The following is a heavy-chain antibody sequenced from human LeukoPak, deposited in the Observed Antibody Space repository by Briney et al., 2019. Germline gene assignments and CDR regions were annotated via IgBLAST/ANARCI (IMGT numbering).Heavy chain of an antibody. D-gene: IGHD3-10*01. Sequence: ASVKVSCKASGYTFTSYAMNWVRQAPGQGLEWIGWINTNTGNPTYAQGFTGRFVFSLDTSVSTAYLQISSLKAEDTAVYYCARAGLWFGEIYYGMDVWGQGTTVTVSS. CDR3: ARAGLWFGEIYYGMDV. J-gene: IGHJ6*02. CDR2: INTNTGNP. CDR1: GYTFTSYA. V-gene: IGHV7-4-1*02.